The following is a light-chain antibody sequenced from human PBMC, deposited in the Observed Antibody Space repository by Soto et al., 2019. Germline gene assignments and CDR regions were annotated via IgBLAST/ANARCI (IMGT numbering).Light chain of an antibody. J-gene: IGLJ1*01. CDR3: CSYAGSYTYV. Sequence: SVLTQPRSVSGSPGQSVTISCTGTSSDVGGYNYVSWYQQHPGKAPKLMIYDVTKRPSGVPDRFSGSKSGNTASLTISGLQAEDEADYHCCSYAGSYTYVFASGTKVTVL. V-gene: IGLV2-11*01. CDR1: SSDVGGYNY. CDR2: DVT.